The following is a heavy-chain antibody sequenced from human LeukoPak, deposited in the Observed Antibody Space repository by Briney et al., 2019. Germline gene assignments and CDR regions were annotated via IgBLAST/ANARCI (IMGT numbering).Heavy chain of an antibody. CDR2: IKQDGSEK. CDR3: ARDMGYGSGSYDWFDP. D-gene: IGHD3-10*01. V-gene: IGHV3-7*01. CDR1: GFTFSSYW. J-gene: IGHJ5*02. Sequence: GGSLRLSCAASGFTFSSYWMSWVRQAPGKGLEWVANIKQDGSEKYYVDSGKGRFTISRDNAKNSLYLQMNSLRAEDTAVYYCARDMGYGSGSYDWFDPWGQGTLVTVSS.